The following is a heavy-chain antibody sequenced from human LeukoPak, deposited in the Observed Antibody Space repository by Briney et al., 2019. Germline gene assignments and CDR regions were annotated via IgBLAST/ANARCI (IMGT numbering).Heavy chain of an antibody. CDR3: ASDGSSWYLFDY. V-gene: IGHV3-21*01. J-gene: IGHJ4*02. CDR2: ISSRSNYI. Sequence: PGGSLRLSCATSEFTFSSYSMNWVRQAPGKGLEWVSFISSRSNYIYYADSVEGRFTISRDNAKNPLYLQMNSLRAEDTAVYYCASDGSSWYLFDYWGQGTLVTVSS. D-gene: IGHD6-13*01. CDR1: EFTFSSYS.